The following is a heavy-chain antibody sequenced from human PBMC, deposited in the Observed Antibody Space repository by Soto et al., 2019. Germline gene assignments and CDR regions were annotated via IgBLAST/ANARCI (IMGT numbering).Heavy chain of an antibody. Sequence: SETLSLTCTVSGGSISSGGYYWSWIRQHPGKGLEWIGYIYYSGSTYYNPSLKSRVTISVDTSKNQFSLKLSSVTAADTAVYYCARGSGYCSSTSCHKLYYFDYWGQGTLVTVSS. J-gene: IGHJ4*02. D-gene: IGHD2-2*02. CDR2: IYYSGST. CDR1: GGSISSGGYY. CDR3: ARGSGYCSSTSCHKLYYFDY. V-gene: IGHV4-31*03.